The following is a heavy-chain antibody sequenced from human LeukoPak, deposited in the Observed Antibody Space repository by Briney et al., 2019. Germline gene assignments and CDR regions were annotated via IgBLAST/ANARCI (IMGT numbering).Heavy chain of an antibody. CDR3: ARDDLLHRNWFDP. Sequence: GGSLRLSCAASGFTFSSYEMNWVRQAPGKGLEWVSYISSSGSTVYYADSVKGRFTISRDNAKNSLYLQMNSLRVEDTAFYYCARDDLLHRNWFDPWGQGTLVTVSS. CDR2: ISSSGSTV. D-gene: IGHD3-22*01. V-gene: IGHV3-48*03. J-gene: IGHJ5*02. CDR1: GFTFSSYE.